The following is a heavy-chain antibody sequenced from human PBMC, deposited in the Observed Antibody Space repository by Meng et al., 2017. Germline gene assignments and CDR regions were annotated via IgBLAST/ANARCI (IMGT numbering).Heavy chain of an antibody. Sequence: GESLKISCAASGFTFSSYWMHWVRQAPRKGLVWVSRINSDGSSTSYADSVKGRFTISRDNAKNTLYLQMNSLRAEDTAVYYCARESFADDYGDYEGAMNYYYYGMDVWGQGTTVTVSS. CDR1: GFTFSSYW. CDR2: INSDGSST. V-gene: IGHV3-74*01. J-gene: IGHJ6*02. CDR3: ARESFADDYGDYEGAMNYYYYGMDV. D-gene: IGHD4-17*01.